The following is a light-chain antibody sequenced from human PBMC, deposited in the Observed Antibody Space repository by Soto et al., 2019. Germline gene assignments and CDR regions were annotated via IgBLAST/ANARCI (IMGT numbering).Light chain of an antibody. CDR3: QQYNSYSRT. Sequence: IQMTQSPSTLSASVRDKVNITCRASQSISSWLAWYQQKPGKAPKLLIYDASSLESGVPSRFSGSGSETGFTLTISSLQPEDFATYYCQQYNSYSRTFGQGTNVDI. CDR1: QSISSW. V-gene: IGKV1-5*01. J-gene: IGKJ1*01. CDR2: DAS.